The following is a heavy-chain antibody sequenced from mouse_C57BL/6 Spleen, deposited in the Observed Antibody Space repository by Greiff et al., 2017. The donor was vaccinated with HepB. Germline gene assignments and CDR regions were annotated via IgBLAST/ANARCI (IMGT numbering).Heavy chain of an antibody. D-gene: IGHD4-1*01. CDR2: IHPNSGST. CDR1: GYTFTSYW. V-gene: IGHV1-64*01. Sequence: QVQLQQSGAELVKPGASVKLSCKASGYTFTSYWMHWVKQRPGQGLEWIGMIHPNSGSTNYNEKFKSKATLTVDKSSSTAYMQLSSLTSEDSAVYYCARRANWDRFAYWGQGTLVTVSA. CDR3: ARRANWDRFAY. J-gene: IGHJ3*01.